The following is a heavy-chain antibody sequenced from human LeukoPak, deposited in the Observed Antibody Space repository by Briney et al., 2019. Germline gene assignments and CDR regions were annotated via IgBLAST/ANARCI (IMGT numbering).Heavy chain of an antibody. CDR3: ARVGLSSSCYGNWFDP. CDR2: IIPIFGTA. D-gene: IGHD6-13*01. V-gene: IGHV1-69*13. J-gene: IGHJ5*02. CDR1: GGTFSSYA. Sequence: ASVKVSCKASGGTFSSYAISWVRQAPGQGLEWMGGIIPIFGTANYAQKFQGRVTITADESTSTAYMELSSLRSEDTAVYYCARVGLSSSCYGNWFDPWGQGTLVTVSS.